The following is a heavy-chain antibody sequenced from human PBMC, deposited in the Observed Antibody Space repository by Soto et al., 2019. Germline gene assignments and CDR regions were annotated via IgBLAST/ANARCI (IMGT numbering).Heavy chain of an antibody. CDR2: MYPGDSDT. V-gene: IGHV5-51*01. CDR1: GYDFNTNW. D-gene: IGHD3-3*01. Sequence: PGESLKISCRGSGYDFNTNWFGWVRQLPGRGLEWVGIMYPGDSDTRYNPSLQGNVTLSVDVTVSTAFLQWRSLETSDTGMYFCARLPRDCNKTSCYYADHWGQGTQVTVSS. J-gene: IGHJ4*02. CDR3: ARLPRDCNKTSCYYADH.